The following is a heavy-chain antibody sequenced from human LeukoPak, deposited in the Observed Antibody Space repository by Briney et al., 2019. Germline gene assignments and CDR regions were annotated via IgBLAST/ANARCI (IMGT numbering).Heavy chain of an antibody. CDR2: INHSGST. D-gene: IGHD1-1*01. CDR1: GGSFSGYY. J-gene: IGHJ4*02. CDR3: ARHSGSGTGRGTLAY. Sequence: SETLSLTCAVYGGSFSGYYWSWIRQPPGKGLEWIGEINHSGSTNYNPSLKSRVTMSIDTSKNQFSLRLTSVTAADTAVYYCARHSGSGTGRGTLAYWGQGTLVTVSS. V-gene: IGHV4-34*01.